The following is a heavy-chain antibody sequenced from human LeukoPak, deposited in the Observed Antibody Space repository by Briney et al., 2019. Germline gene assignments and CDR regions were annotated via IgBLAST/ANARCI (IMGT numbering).Heavy chain of an antibody. Sequence: PSETLSLTCTVSGGSISSSSYYWGWIRQPPGKGLEWIGSIYYSGSTYYNPSLKSRVTISVDTSKNQFSLKLSSVTAADTAVYYCARDRPPGFYYDSGGYGDAFDIWGQGTMVTVSS. CDR2: IYYSGST. V-gene: IGHV4-39*07. CDR3: ARDRPPGFYYDSGGYGDAFDI. D-gene: IGHD3-22*01. CDR1: GGSISSSSYY. J-gene: IGHJ3*02.